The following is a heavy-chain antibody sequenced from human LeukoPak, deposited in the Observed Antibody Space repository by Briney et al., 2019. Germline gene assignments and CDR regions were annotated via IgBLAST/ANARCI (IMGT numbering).Heavy chain of an antibody. D-gene: IGHD3-9*01. Sequence: GGSLRLSCAASGFTFSDYNMNWVRQVPGKGLESVSYMSRSGDIIYYADSVKGRFTISRDNSKNTLYLQMNSLRAEDTAVYYCARGTALRYSRIAYYFDYWGQGTLVTVSS. V-gene: IGHV3-48*01. CDR1: GFTFSDYN. J-gene: IGHJ4*02. CDR2: MSRSGDII. CDR3: ARGTALRYSRIAYYFDY.